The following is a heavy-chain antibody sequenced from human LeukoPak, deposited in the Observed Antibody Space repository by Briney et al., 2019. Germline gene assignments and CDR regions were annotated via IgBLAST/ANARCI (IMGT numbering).Heavy chain of an antibody. CDR3: AKDRGGTMGRGATDY. CDR2: ISGSGGST. D-gene: IGHD3-10*01. J-gene: IGHJ4*02. CDR1: GFTFSSYA. V-gene: IGHV3-23*01. Sequence: GGSLRLSCAASGFTFSSYAMSWVRQAPGKGLEWVSAISGSGGSTYYADSVKGRFTISRDNSKNTLYLQMNSLRAEDTAVYYCAKDRGGTMGRGATDYWGQGTLVTVSS.